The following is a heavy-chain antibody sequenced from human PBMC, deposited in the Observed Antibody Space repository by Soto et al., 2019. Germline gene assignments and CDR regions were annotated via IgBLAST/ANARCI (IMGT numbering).Heavy chain of an antibody. J-gene: IGHJ4*02. V-gene: IGHV3-9*01. D-gene: IGHD2-2*01. CDR1: GFIFDDHA. CDR2: ISWNSGGI. Sequence: EVQLVESGGGLVQPGRSLRLSCAASGFIFDDHAMYWVRQVPGKGLEWVSGISWNSGGIDYADSVKGRFTISRDNAKNSLYLQMNSLRTEDTALYYCAKGGYSSTSRGYFDHWGQGALVTVSS. CDR3: AKGGYSSTSRGYFDH.